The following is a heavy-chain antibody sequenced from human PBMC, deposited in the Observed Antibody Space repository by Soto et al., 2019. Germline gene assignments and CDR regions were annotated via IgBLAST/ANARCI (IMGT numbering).Heavy chain of an antibody. V-gene: IGHV3-30*18. CDR2: ISYDGSNK. J-gene: IGHJ4*02. CDR3: AKDRVGGIDL. D-gene: IGHD1-26*01. Sequence: PGGSLRLSCAASGFTFSSYGMHWVRQAPGKGLEWVAVISYDGSNKYYADSVKGRFTISRDNSKNTLYLQMNSLRAEDTAVYYCAKDRVGGIDLWGQGTLVTVSS. CDR1: GFTFSSYG.